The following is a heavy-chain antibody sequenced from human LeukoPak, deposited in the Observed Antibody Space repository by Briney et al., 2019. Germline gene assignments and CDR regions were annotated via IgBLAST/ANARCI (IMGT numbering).Heavy chain of an antibody. V-gene: IGHV3-30*02. D-gene: IGHD3-10*01. CDR2: IRYDGSNK. CDR1: GFTFSSYG. Sequence: PGGSLRLSCAASGFTFSSYGMHWVRQAPGKGLEWVAFIRYDGSNKYYADSVKVRFTISRDNSTNTLYLQMNSLRAEDTAVYYCAKKRDYYGSGSPFDYWGQGTLVTVSS. CDR3: AKKRDYYGSGSPFDY. J-gene: IGHJ4*02.